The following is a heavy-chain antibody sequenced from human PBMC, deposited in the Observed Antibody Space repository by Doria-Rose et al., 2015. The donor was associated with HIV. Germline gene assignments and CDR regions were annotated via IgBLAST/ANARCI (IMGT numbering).Heavy chain of an antibody. V-gene: IGHV2-26*01. CDR1: GVSLSSPGMG. CDR3: ARIKSSRWYHKYYFGF. D-gene: IGHD6-13*01. Sequence: QVTLKESGPVLVKPTETLTLTCTVSGVSLSSPGMGVSWIRQPPGKALEWLANIFSDDERSYKTSLTTRLTISRCTSKSQVVLTMTDMDLVDTATYYCARIKSSRWYHKYYFGFWGQGTLVIVSA. J-gene: IGHJ4*02. CDR2: IFSDDER.